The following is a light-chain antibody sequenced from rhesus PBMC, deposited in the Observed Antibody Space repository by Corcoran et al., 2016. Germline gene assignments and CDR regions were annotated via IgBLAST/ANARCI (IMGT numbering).Light chain of an antibody. CDR3: QQGNSNPFA. V-gene: IGKV1-32*02. CDR1: QGISSY. CDR2: YAN. Sequence: DIQMSQSPSSLSASVGDRVTITCRASQGISSYLNWYQQKPGTAPKLLIYYANSLASGDPSRFSGSGSGTDFTLTLNSLQPEDFATYYCQQGNSNPFAFGPGTKLDIK. J-gene: IGKJ3*01.